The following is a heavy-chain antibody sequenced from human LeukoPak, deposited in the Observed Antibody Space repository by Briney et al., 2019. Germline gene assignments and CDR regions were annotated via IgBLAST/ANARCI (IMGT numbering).Heavy chain of an antibody. CDR3: ARTATDYYMDV. J-gene: IGHJ6*03. V-gene: IGHV4-30-2*01. CDR2: IYHSGST. CDR1: GGSISSPGYS. Sequence: SQTLSLTCAVSGGSISSPGYSWTWIRQPPGKGLEWIGYIYHSGSTYYNPSLKSRVTISVDRSKNQFSLKLSSVTAADTAVYYCARTATDYYMDVWGKGTTVTVSS.